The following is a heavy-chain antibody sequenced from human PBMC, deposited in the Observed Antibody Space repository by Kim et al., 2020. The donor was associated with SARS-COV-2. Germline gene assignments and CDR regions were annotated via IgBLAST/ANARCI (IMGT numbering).Heavy chain of an antibody. D-gene: IGHD3-22*01. CDR2: INHSGST. CDR3: STGGSRGYLGLCY. Sequence: SETLSLTCAVYGGSFSGYYWSWIRQPPGKGLEWIGEINHSGSTNYNPSLKSRVTISVDTSKNQFSLKLSSVTAADPAVYYFSTGGSRGYLGLCYWGAGT. J-gene: IGHJ4*02. V-gene: IGHV4-34*01. CDR1: GGSFSGYY.